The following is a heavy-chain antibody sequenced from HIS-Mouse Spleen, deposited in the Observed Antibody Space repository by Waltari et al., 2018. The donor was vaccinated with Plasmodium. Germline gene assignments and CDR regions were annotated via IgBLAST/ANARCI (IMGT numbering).Heavy chain of an antibody. CDR3: ASSWYWYFDL. D-gene: IGHD6-13*01. Sequence: EVQLVESGGGLVQPGGSLRLSCAASGFTFSSYWMSWVRQAPGKGREWVANIKQDGSEKYYVDAGKGRCTIARDNAKNSLYLQMNSLRAEDTAVYYCASSWYWYFDLWGRGTLVTVSS. CDR2: IKQDGSEK. V-gene: IGHV3-7*01. CDR1: GFTFSSYW. J-gene: IGHJ2*01.